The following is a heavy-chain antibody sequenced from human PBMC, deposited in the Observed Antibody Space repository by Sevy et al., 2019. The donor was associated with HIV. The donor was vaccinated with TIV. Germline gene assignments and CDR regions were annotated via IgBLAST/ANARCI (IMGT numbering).Heavy chain of an antibody. J-gene: IGHJ5*02. CDR2: IYYTGAT. CDR3: ARAPVTRKAWFDP. Sequence: SETLSLTCSVFGGSVSSANNYWSWIRQSPGVGLEWIGYIYYTGATDYNPSLESRVTMSIDTSKNQFSLQLSSVTPADTAIYYCARAPVTRKAWFDPWGRNPGHRLL. D-gene: IGHD4-17*01. V-gene: IGHV4-61*01. CDR1: GGSVSSANNY.